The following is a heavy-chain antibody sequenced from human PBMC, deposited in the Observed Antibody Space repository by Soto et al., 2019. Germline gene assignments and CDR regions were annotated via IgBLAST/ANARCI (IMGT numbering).Heavy chain of an antibody. CDR3: ARAHDYYDSSGYQRFDP. Sequence: GGSLRLSCAASGFIFSQYSMNWVRQAPGKGLEWVSSISSTGALMYYADSVKGRFTISRDDADNSLYLQMNSLRVEDTAVYYCARAHDYYDSSGYQRFDPWGQGTLVIVSS. CDR1: GFIFSQYS. J-gene: IGHJ5*02. CDR2: ISSTGALM. D-gene: IGHD3-22*01. V-gene: IGHV3-21*04.